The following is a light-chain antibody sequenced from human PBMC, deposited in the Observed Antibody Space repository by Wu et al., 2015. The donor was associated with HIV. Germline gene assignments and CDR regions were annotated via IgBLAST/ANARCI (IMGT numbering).Light chain of an antibody. CDR2: SAS. CDR1: QTIARSH. J-gene: IGKJ5*01. V-gene: IGKV3-15*01. Sequence: EFVLTQSPGTLSLSPGERATLSCKASQTIARSHLAWYQQKPGQAPRLLIYSASTRATGIPARFMGSGSGTEFTLTISSLQSEDFAVYYCQQHNYWPSITFGQGTRLDIK. CDR3: QQHNYWPSIT.